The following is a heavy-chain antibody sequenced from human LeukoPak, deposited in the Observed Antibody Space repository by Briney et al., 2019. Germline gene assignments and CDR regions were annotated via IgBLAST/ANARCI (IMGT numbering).Heavy chain of an antibody. V-gene: IGHV1-46*01. CDR1: GYTFTSYY. Sequence: AASVKASCKASGYTFTSYYMHWVRQAPGQGLEWMGIINPSGGSTSYAQKFQGRVTMTRDMSTSTVYMELSSLRSEDTAVYYCARDSGSGYQFDYWGQGTLVTVSS. CDR3: ARDSGSGYQFDY. CDR2: INPSGGST. J-gene: IGHJ4*02. D-gene: IGHD3-22*01.